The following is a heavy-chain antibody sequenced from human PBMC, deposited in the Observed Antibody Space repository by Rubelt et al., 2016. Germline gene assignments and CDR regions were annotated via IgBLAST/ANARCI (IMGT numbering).Heavy chain of an antibody. Sequence: QVQLQQWGAGLLKPSETLSLTCAVYGGSFSGYYWSWIRQPPGEGLEWIGYVHDSGTNSNPSLKCRVALAAGTSRKQFSLRLGSLTAADTAVYYCAKWPAAGGSFDDYWGQGTLVTVSS. CDR2: VHDSGT. CDR1: GGSFSGYY. V-gene: IGHV4-34*01. J-gene: IGHJ4*02. D-gene: IGHD6-13*01. CDR3: AKWPAAGGSFDDY.